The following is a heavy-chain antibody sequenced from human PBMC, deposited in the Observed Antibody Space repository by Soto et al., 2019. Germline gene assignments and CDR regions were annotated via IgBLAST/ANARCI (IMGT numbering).Heavy chain of an antibody. J-gene: IGHJ4*02. CDR2: IYYSGST. D-gene: IGHD5-12*01. CDR3: VKAYSGYEYGQKDRFDY. V-gene: IGHV4-59*01. CDR1: GGSISSYY. Sequence: PSETLSLTCTVSGGSISSYYWSWIRQPPEKGLEWIGYIYYSGSTNYNPSLKSRVTISVDNAKKSLQLQMSRLRPEDTAFYYCVKAYSGYEYGQKDRFDYWGQGTLVTVSS.